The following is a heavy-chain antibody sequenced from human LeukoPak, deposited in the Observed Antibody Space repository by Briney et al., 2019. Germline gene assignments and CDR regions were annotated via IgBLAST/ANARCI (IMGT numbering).Heavy chain of an antibody. CDR3: ARDSPAVYCSSTSCYKYFFDY. CDR2: ISYDGSNK. J-gene: IGHJ4*02. D-gene: IGHD2-2*02. Sequence: GGSLRLSCAASGFTFSSYSMNWVRQAPGKGLEWVAVISYDGSNKYYADSVKGRFTISRDNSKNTVYLQMNSLRPEDTAVYYCARDSPAVYCSSTSCYKYFFDYWGQGTLVTVSS. V-gene: IGHV3-30*03. CDR1: GFTFSSYS.